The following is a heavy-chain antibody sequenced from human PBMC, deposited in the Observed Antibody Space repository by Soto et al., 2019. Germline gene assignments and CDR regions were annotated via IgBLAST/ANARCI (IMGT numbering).Heavy chain of an antibody. V-gene: IGHV4-31*11. Sequence: SETLSLTCAVSGGSISSGGYSWSWIRQPPGKGLEWIGYIYYSGSTYYNPSLKSRVTISVDTSKNQFSLKLSSVTAADTAVYYCARVQYFNGFDPWGQGTLVTVSS. D-gene: IGHD4-4*01. CDR1: GGSISSGGYS. J-gene: IGHJ5*02. CDR3: ARVQYFNGFDP. CDR2: IYYSGST.